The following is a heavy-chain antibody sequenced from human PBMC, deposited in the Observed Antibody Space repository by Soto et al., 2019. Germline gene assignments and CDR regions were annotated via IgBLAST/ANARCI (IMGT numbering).Heavy chain of an antibody. CDR1: GGSIDTYY. J-gene: IGHJ4*02. CDR3: ARLIRGAAAAFDS. D-gene: IGHD6-25*01. CDR2: ISHTGTT. V-gene: IGHV4-59*08. Sequence: QVQLQESGPGLVKPSETLSLTCTVSGGSIDTYYWSWIRQPPGKGLEYIGYISHTGTTDSNPSLKSRVTLSIDTSKNQFSLNLSSVTASDTASYYCARLIRGAAAAFDSCGQGSLVTVSS.